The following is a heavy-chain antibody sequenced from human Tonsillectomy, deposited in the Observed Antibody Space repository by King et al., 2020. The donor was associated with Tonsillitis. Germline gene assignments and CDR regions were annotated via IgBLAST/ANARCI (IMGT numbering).Heavy chain of an antibody. D-gene: IGHD6-19*01. CDR1: GDSISSYY. J-gene: IGHJ4*02. V-gene: IGHV4-59*01. CDR2: IYYTGST. Sequence: QLQESGPGLVKPSETLSLTCTVSGDSISSYYWSWIRQPPGKGLGWIGYIYYTGSTNYNPSLKSRVTISVDTSKNQFSLKLSSVTAADTAVYYCAREKWLASIDYWGQGTLVTVSS. CDR3: AREKWLASIDY.